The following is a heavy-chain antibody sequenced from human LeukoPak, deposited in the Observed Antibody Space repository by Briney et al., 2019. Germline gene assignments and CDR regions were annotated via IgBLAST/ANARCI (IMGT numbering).Heavy chain of an antibody. J-gene: IGHJ3*02. CDR3: APRGARITFAFDI. Sequence: GESLRLSCAASGFTFTSYAMNWVRQAPGKGLEWISSISASGGSTYYADSVKGRFTISISRDNSNYTLYLQMNSLRAEDTAVYYCAPRGARITFAFDIWGQGTMVTVSS. V-gene: IGHV3-23*01. D-gene: IGHD3-16*01. CDR2: ISASGGST. CDR1: GFTFTSYA.